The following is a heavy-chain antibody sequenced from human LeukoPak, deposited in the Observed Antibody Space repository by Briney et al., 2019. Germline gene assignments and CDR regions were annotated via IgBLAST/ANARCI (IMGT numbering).Heavy chain of an antibody. J-gene: IGHJ4*02. CDR2: ISGSGGST. Sequence: GGSLRLSCAASGFTFSSYAMSWVRQAPGKGLEWVSAISGSGGSTYYAHSVKGRFTISRDNSKNTLYLQMNSLRAEDTAVYYCVYDSSGYYVMDYWGQGTLVTVSS. CDR1: GFTFSSYA. CDR3: VYDSSGYYVMDY. V-gene: IGHV3-23*01. D-gene: IGHD3-22*01.